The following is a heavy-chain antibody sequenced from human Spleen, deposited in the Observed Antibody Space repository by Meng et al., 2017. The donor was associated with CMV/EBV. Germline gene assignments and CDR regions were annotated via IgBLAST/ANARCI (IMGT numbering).Heavy chain of an antibody. J-gene: IGHJ4*02. D-gene: IGHD6-6*01. CDR2: IYWDDDK. Sequence: TTVKCSGPPLVQPTQTLTLTCTFARFSLSTSGVGVGWIRQPPGKALEWLALIYWDDDKRYSPSLKSRLTITKDTSKNQLVLTMTNMDPVETATYYCAHREYQLIWDYWGQGTLVTVSS. CDR3: AHREYQLIWDY. V-gene: IGHV2-5*02. CDR1: RFSLSTSGVG.